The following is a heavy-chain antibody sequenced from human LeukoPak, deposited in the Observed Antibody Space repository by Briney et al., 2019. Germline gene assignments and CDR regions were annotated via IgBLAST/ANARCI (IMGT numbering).Heavy chain of an antibody. Sequence: SVKVSCKASGGTFSSYAISWVRQAPGQGLEWMGGIIPTFGTANYAQKFQGRVTITTDESTSTAYMELSSLRSEDTAVYYCAIKGLTTVTYWFDPWGQGTLVTVSS. J-gene: IGHJ5*02. D-gene: IGHD4-11*01. CDR3: AIKGLTTVTYWFDP. CDR2: IIPTFGTA. CDR1: GGTFSSYA. V-gene: IGHV1-69*05.